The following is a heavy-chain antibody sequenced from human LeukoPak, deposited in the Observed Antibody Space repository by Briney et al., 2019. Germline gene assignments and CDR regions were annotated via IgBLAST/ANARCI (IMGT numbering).Heavy chain of an antibody. J-gene: IGHJ5*02. D-gene: IGHD4-17*01. CDR1: GYTFTSHD. CDR3: VRAIRTRVTTFWFAP. Sequence: GASVKVSCKTSGYTFTSHDINWVRQATGQGLEWMGWMNPNSGNTGYAQNFKGRVTMTRNTSISTAYMELSSLRSEDTAVYYCVRAIRTRVTTFWFAPGAQGPVVPVPS. V-gene: IGHV1-8*01. CDR2: MNPNSGNT.